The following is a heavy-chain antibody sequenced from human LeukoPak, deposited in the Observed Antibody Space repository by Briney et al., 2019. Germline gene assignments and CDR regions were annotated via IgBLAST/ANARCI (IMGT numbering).Heavy chain of an antibody. CDR3: ARETTIPPYYFDY. D-gene: IGHD3-9*01. J-gene: IGHJ4*02. CDR2: MNPNSGNT. Sequence: VPVKVSCKASGYTFTTYDINWVRQATGQGLEWMGWMNPNSGNTGYPQRFQGRVTMTRNTSINTAYMELSSLTSEDTAVYYCARETTIPPYYFDYWGLGTLVTVSS. V-gene: IGHV1-8*01. CDR1: GYTFTTYD.